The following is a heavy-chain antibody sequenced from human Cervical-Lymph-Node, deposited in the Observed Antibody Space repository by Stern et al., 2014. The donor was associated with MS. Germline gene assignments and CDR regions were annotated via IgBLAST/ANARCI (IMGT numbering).Heavy chain of an antibody. D-gene: IGHD1-7*01. V-gene: IGHV3-33*01. CDR2: IWDDVNKK. CDR3: ARGNWNYEGMGY. J-gene: IGHJ4*02. Sequence: MQLVQSGGGVVQPGRSLRLSCAASGFTFSNYGMHWVPPAPGKGLELLAVIWDDVNKKYYADTVEGRFTISRDNSNNPLFLQMSSLTAEDTALYYCARGNWNYEGMGYWGQGTLVTVSS. CDR1: GFTFSNYG.